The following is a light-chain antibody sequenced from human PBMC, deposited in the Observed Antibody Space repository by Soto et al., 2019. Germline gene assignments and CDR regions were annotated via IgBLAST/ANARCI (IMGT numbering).Light chain of an antibody. CDR2: EAS. Sequence: EIVLTQSPATLSVSPGERVALSCRASQSLTRNLAWYQQKPGQAPRLLIYEASTRATGIPGRFSGSGSGTEFTLTISSLQSEDFAVYYRQQYNNWPPYTFGQGTKVDIK. J-gene: IGKJ2*01. V-gene: IGKV3-15*01. CDR1: QSLTRN. CDR3: QQYNNWPPYT.